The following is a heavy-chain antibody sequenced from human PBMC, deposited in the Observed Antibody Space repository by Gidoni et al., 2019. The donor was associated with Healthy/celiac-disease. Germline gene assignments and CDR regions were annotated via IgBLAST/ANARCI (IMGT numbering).Heavy chain of an antibody. CDR3: ARTSGYLFDY. V-gene: IGHV4-59*08. CDR2: IYYSGST. J-gene: IGHJ4*02. Sequence: QVQLQESGPGLVKPSETLSLTCTVPGGSISSYYWSWIRQPPGKGLEWIGYIYYSGSTNYTPSLKSRVTISVDTSKNQFSLKLSSVTAADTAVYYCARTSGYLFDYWGQGTLVTVSS. D-gene: IGHD3-22*01. CDR1: GGSISSYY.